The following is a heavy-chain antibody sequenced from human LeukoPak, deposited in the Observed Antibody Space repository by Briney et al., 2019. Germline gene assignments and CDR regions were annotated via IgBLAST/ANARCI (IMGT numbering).Heavy chain of an antibody. CDR1: GGSMRNYY. V-gene: IGHV4-59*03. Sequence: SETLSLTCTVSGGSMRNYYWTWIRQTPGKGLEWIGCLSYTGKTDYNPSLASRVTISLDTSKNQGFILKLRSVTAADTAVYYCSEGYFEPFDHWGQGILVTVSS. J-gene: IGHJ4*02. D-gene: IGHD2/OR15-2a*01. CDR3: SEGYFEPFDH. CDR2: LSYTGKT.